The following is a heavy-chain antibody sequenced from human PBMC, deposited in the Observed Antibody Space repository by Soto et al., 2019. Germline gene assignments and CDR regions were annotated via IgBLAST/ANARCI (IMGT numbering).Heavy chain of an antibody. CDR1: GGSISSYY. CDR3: ARAITIFGVLNY. V-gene: IGHV4-59*01. D-gene: IGHD3-3*01. Sequence: SETLSLTCTVSGGSISSYYWSWIRQPPGKGLEWIGYIYYSGSTNYNPSLKSRVTISVDTSKNPFSLKLSSVTAADTAVYYCARAITIFGVLNYWGQGTLVTVSS. J-gene: IGHJ4*02. CDR2: IYYSGST.